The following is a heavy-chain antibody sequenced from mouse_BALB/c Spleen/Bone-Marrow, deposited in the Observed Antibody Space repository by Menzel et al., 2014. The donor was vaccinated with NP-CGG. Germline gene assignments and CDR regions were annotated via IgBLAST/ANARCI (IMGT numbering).Heavy chain of an antibody. Sequence: VQLVESGPGLVAPSQSLSITCTTSGVSLISYGVHCVRQPPGKGLEWLGGIWSDGSTTYNSAFKIRLRVSNDNSNSQVLLKKKSLPTDDTGIYYGAKHNGYFGAVDYWGQGTSVTDSP. CDR3: AKHNGYFGAVDY. CDR2: IWSDGST. J-gene: IGHJ4*01. V-gene: IGHV2-6-1*01. D-gene: IGHD2-3*01. CDR1: GVSLISYG.